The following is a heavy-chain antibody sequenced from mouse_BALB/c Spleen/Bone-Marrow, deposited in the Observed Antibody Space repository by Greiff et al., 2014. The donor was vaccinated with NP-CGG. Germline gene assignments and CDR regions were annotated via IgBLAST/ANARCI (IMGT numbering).Heavy chain of an antibody. J-gene: IGHJ2*01. V-gene: IGHV1-14*01. Sequence: VQLKHSGPELVKPGASVKMSCKASGYTFTSYVMHWVKQKPGQGLEWIGYINPYNDGTKYNEKFKGKATLTSDKSSNTAYMELSSLTSEDSAVYYCAREGYYGPYFDYWGQGTTLTVSS. CDR3: AREGYYGPYFDY. CDR2: INPYNDGT. CDR1: GYTFTSYV. D-gene: IGHD1-2*01.